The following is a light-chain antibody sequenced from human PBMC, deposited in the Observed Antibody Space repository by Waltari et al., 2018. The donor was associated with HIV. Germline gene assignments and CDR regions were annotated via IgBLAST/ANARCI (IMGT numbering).Light chain of an antibody. Sequence: EIVLTQSPGTLSLSPGEKATLSCRASQSVNINYLAWYQHKPGQAPRLLIYGASSRATGIPDRFSGSGSGTDFTLTISRLEPEDSAVYYCQQYGGSPITFGQGTRLRLN. CDR2: GAS. CDR3: QQYGGSPIT. V-gene: IGKV3-20*01. CDR1: QSVNINY. J-gene: IGKJ5*01.